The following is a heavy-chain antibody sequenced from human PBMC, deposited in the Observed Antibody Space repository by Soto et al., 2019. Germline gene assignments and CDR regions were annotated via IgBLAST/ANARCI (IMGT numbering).Heavy chain of an antibody. V-gene: IGHV1-69*13. Sequence: VASVKVSCKXSGGTFSSYAISWVRQAPGQGLEWMGGIIPIFGTANYAQKFQGRVTITADESTSTAYMELSSLRSEDTAVYYCARSTRAYDISDAFDIWGQGTMVTVSS. CDR3: ARSTRAYDISDAFDI. D-gene: IGHD3-9*01. J-gene: IGHJ3*02. CDR1: GGTFSSYA. CDR2: IIPIFGTA.